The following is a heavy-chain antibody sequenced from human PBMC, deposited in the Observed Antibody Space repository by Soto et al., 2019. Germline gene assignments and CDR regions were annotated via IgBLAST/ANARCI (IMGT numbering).Heavy chain of an antibody. V-gene: IGHV4-59*08. CDR2: IYYSGST. D-gene: IGHD3-16*01. CDR3: ATLGGYDYVWGSYDY. J-gene: IGHJ4*02. Sequence: QVQLQESGPGLVKPSETLSLTCTVSGGSISSYYWSWIRQPPGKGLEWIGYIYYSGSTNYNPSLKSRVTISVDTSKNQFSLKLSSVTAADTAVYYCATLGGYDYVWGSYDYWGQGTLVTVSS. CDR1: GGSISSYY.